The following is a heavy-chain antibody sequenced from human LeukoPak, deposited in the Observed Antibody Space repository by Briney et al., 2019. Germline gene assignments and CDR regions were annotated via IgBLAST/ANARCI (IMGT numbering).Heavy chain of an antibody. Sequence: GESLKISCKGSGYSFTNYWIGWVRQMPGKGLEWMGIIHPRDSDTRYSPSFQGQVTISAEKSISTAYLQWSSLKASDTAMYYCARRYCSGSSCYLFDYWGQGTLVTVSS. D-gene: IGHD2-15*01. V-gene: IGHV5-51*01. J-gene: IGHJ4*02. CDR3: ARRYCSGSSCYLFDY. CDR2: IHPRDSDT. CDR1: GYSFTNYW.